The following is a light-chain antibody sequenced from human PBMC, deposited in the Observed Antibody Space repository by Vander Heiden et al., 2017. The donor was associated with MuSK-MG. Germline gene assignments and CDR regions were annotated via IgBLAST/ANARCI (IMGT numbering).Light chain of an antibody. CDR2: KAF. CDR3: QQDDSYPLT. V-gene: IGKV1-5*03. CDR1: QSISNW. J-gene: IGKJ4*01. Sequence: RVTITCRASQSISNWLAWYQLKPGRAPKVLIYKAFTLQSGVPSRFSGSGSGTEFTLTISSLQPDDSATYYCQQDDSYPLTFGGGTRVEIK.